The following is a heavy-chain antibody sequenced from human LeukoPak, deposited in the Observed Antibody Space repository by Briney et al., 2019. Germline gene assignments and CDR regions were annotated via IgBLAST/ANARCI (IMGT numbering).Heavy chain of an antibody. CDR1: GFTFSSYS. CDR3: AKDRATQNRGALDY. Sequence: QPGGSLRLSCAASGFTFSSYSMNWVRQAPGKGLEWVSAISGRGGSTYYADSVKGRFTISRDDSKNTLYLQMNSLRAEDTAVYYRAKDRATQNRGALDYWGQGTLLTVSS. CDR2: ISGRGGST. V-gene: IGHV3-23*01. J-gene: IGHJ4*02. D-gene: IGHD1-14*01.